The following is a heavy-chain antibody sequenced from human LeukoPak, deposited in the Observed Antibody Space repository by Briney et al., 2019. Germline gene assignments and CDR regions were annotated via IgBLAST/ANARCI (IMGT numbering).Heavy chain of an antibody. CDR3: ARGRGSYCFDY. D-gene: IGHD1-26*01. Sequence: GGSLRLSCAASGFTFSSYWMSWVRQAPGKGLEWVANIKQDGSEKYYVDSVKGRFTISGDNAKNSLYLQMNSLRAEDTAVYYCARGRGSYCFDYWGQGTLVTVSS. CDR2: IKQDGSEK. J-gene: IGHJ4*02. V-gene: IGHV3-7*01. CDR1: GFTFSSYW.